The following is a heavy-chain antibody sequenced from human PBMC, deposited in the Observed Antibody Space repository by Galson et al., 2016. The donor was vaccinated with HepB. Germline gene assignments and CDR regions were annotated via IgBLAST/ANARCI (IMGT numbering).Heavy chain of an antibody. J-gene: IGHJ6*02. D-gene: IGHD3-3*01. CDR2: ISSVDNTT. Sequence: LRLSCAASGFSFSLYSLNWVRQAPGKGLQWISYISSVDNTTYYADSVRGRFTISRDNAHNSLYLQMNSLRAEDTGVYYCARLPNYNFWSGLYTDKLDHYTMDVWGQGTTVIVSS. V-gene: IGHV3-48*01. CDR1: GFSFSLYS. CDR3: ARLPNYNFWSGLYTDKLDHYTMDV.